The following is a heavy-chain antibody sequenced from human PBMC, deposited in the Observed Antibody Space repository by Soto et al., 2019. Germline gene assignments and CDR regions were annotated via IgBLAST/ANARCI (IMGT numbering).Heavy chain of an antibody. CDR1: GGSISSGGYY. CDR3: AMGDDSSGLGRKP. V-gene: IGHV4-31*03. CDR2: IYYSGST. D-gene: IGHD3-22*01. Sequence: QVQLQESGPGLVKPSQTLSLTCTVSGGSISSGGYYWSWIRQHPGKGLEWIGYIYYSGSTYYNPSLNGGVTISVDACKNQFSLKRSSVTAADTAVYYGAMGDDSSGLGRKPWGRGTLVTVSS. J-gene: IGHJ5*02.